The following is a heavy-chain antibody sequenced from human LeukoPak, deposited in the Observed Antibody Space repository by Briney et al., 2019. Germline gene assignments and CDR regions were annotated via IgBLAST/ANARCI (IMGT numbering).Heavy chain of an antibody. J-gene: IGHJ3*02. Sequence: GGTLRLSCAASGFTFSSYGMSWVRQAPGKGLEWVSAISGSGGSTYYADSVKGRFTISRDNSKNTLYLQMNSLKTEGTAMYYCAKSGYDAFDIWGQGTMVTVSS. D-gene: IGHD3-3*01. CDR3: AKSGYDAFDI. CDR1: GFTFSSYG. CDR2: ISGSGGST. V-gene: IGHV3-23*01.